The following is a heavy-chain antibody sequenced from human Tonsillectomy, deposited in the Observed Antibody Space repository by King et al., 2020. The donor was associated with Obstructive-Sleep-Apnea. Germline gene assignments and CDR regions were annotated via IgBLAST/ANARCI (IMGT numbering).Heavy chain of an antibody. CDR1: GYRFTSYW. CDR2: IDPSDSYT. J-gene: IGHJ5*02. V-gene: IGHV5-10-1*01. CDR3: ARQASSSSYWFDP. Sequence: VQLVESGAEVKKPGESLRISCKGSGYRFTSYWISWVRQMPGKGLEWMGRIDPSDSYTNYSPSFQGHVTISADKSIITAYLQWRSLKASDTAMYYCARQASSSSYWFDPWGQGTLVTVSS. D-gene: IGHD6-6*01.